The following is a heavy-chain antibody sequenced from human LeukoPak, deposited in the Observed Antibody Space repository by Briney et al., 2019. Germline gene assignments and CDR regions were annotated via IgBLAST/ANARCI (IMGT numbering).Heavy chain of an antibody. D-gene: IGHD6-13*01. CDR1: GYTFTGYY. J-gene: IGHJ4*02. CDR3: AREMGEQQPYYFDY. CDR2: INPNSGGT. V-gene: IGHV1-2*02. Sequence: ASVKVSCKASGYTFTGYYMHWVRRAPGQGLEWMGWINPNSGGTNYAQKFQGRVTMTRDTSISTAYMELSRLRSDDTAVYYCAREMGEQQPYYFDYWGQGTLVTVSS.